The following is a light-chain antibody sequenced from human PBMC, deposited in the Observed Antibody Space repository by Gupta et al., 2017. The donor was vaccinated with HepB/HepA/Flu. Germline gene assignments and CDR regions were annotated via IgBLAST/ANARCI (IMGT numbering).Light chain of an antibody. CDR2: DVR. CDR1: SSDVGAYNY. CDR3: NSYTISTLVV. J-gene: IGLJ2*01. Sequence: QSALTQPASVSGSPGQSITISCTGTSSDVGAYNYVSWYQQHPGKAPNLMIYDVRNRPSGVSDRVSGSKSGNTASLTISGLQAEDEADYYCNSYTISTLVVFGGGTKLTVL. V-gene: IGLV2-14*03.